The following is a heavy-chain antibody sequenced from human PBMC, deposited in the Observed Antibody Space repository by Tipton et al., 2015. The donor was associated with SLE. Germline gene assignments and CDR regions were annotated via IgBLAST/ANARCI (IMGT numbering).Heavy chain of an antibody. J-gene: IGHJ4*02. CDR2: IYPHDSDT. CDR1: GYSFTSSW. D-gene: IGHD2-2*01. CDR3: ARDGAYCSSTSCPGPFYDY. V-gene: IGHV5-51*03. Sequence: QLVQSGAEVKKPGESLRISCKGSGYSFTSSWIGWVRQMPGKGLEWMGLIYPHDSDTTYSPSFQGQVTISRDNAKNSLYLQMNNLRAEDTAVYYCARDGAYCSSTSCPGPFYDYWGQGTLVTVSS.